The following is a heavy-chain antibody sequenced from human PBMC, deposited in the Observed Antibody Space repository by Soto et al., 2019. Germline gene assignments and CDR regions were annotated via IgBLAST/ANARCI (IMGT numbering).Heavy chain of an antibody. V-gene: IGHV3-21*01. CDR3: ARDPLGGDYVAFDI. Sequence: PGGSLSLSCAASGFTFSSYSMNWVRQAPGKGLEWVSSISSSSSYIYYADSVKGRFTISRDNAKNSLYLQMNSLRAEDTAVYYCARDPLGGDYVAFDIWGQGTMVTVSS. J-gene: IGHJ3*02. D-gene: IGHD4-17*01. CDR1: GFTFSSYS. CDR2: ISSSSSYI.